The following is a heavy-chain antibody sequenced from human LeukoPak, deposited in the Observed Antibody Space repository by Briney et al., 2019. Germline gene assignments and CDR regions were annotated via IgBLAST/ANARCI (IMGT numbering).Heavy chain of an antibody. Sequence: PSETLSLTCTVSGGSISSYYWSWIRQPPGKGLEWIGYIYYSGSTNYNPSLKSRVTISVDTSKNQFSLKLSSVTAADTAVYYCASTRGYSYGLWYYFDYWGQGTLVTVSS. CDR3: ASTRGYSYGLWYYFDY. CDR2: IYYSGST. CDR1: GGSISSYY. J-gene: IGHJ4*02. D-gene: IGHD5-18*01. V-gene: IGHV4-59*12.